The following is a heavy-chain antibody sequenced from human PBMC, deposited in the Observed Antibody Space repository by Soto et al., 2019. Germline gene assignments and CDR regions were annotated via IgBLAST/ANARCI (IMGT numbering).Heavy chain of an antibody. V-gene: IGHV4-4*07. CDR2: IYTSGST. CDR3: ARGFPSSGYYYGLDV. CDR1: GGSISSDY. J-gene: IGHJ6*02. Sequence: QVQLQESGPGLVKPSETLSLTCTVSGGSISSDYWSWIRQPAVKGLEWIGRIYTSGSTRYNPSLKSRVTMSADTSNNQFSLKLRFVTAADTAVYYCARGFPSSGYYYGLDVWGQGTTVIVS.